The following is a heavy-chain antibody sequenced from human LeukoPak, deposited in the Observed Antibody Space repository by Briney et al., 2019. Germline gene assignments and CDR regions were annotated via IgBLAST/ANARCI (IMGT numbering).Heavy chain of an antibody. V-gene: IGHV3-23*01. CDR3: AKDLHDYGNYVGWFDS. J-gene: IGHJ5*01. D-gene: IGHD4-11*01. Sequence: GGSLRLSCTASGFTFSTYSMTWARQAPGKGPEWVSAISGSGGDTYYADSVKGRFTIYRDNSKNTLYLQMNGLRADDTAVYYCAKDLHDYGNYVGWFDSWGQGTLVTVSS. CDR2: ISGSGGDT. CDR1: GFTFSTYS.